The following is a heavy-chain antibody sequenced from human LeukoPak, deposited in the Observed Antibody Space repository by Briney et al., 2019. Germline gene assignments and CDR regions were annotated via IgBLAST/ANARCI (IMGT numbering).Heavy chain of an antibody. CDR1: GFTFSSYA. V-gene: IGHV3-30*03. D-gene: IGHD6-13*01. CDR2: ISFDGSNK. J-gene: IGHJ5*02. CDR3: ARGYASTSQLDP. Sequence: QTGGSLRLSCVASGFTFSSYAMSWVRQAPGKGLEWVAVISFDGSNKYYADSVKGRFTISRDNSKNTLYLQVSAEDTAIYYCARGYASTSQLDPWGQGTLVTVSS.